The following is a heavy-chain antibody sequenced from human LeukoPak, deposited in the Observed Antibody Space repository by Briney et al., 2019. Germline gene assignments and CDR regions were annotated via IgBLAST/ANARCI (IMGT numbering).Heavy chain of an antibody. D-gene: IGHD5-24*01. CDR2: ISSSSSYI. Sequence: SGGSLRLSCAASGFTFSSYSMNWVRQAAGKGLEWVSSISSSSSYIYYADSVKGRFTISRDNAKNSLYLQMNSLRAEDTAVYYCARVRRSDKYFDYWGQGTLVTVSS. J-gene: IGHJ4*02. CDR3: ARVRRSDKYFDY. CDR1: GFTFSSYS. V-gene: IGHV3-21*01.